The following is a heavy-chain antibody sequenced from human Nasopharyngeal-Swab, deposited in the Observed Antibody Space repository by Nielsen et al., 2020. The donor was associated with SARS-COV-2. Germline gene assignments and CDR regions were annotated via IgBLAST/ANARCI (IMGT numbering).Heavy chain of an antibody. V-gene: IGHV4-59*01. CDR1: GGSISSYY. CDR3: ARGGGVWLQLSTYFDY. J-gene: IGHJ4*02. Sequence: SETLSLTCTVSGGSISSYYWSWIRQPPGKGLAWIGYIYYSGRTNYNPSLKSRVTISIDTSKNPFSLKLSSVSAADTAVYYCARGGGVWLQLSTYFDYWGQGTLVTVSS. D-gene: IGHD5-24*01. CDR2: IYYSGRT.